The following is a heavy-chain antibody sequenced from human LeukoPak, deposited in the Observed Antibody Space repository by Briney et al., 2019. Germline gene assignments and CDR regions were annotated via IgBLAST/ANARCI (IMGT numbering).Heavy chain of an antibody. CDR3: AGGYSGQTSGNWFDP. CDR1: GGSISSYY. V-gene: IGHV4-59*01. Sequence: SETLSLTCTVSGGSISSYYWSWIRQPPGKGLEWIGYIYYSGSTNYNPSLKSRVTISVDTSKNQFSLKLSSVTAAGTAVYYCAGGYSGQTSGNWFDPWGQGTLVTVSS. D-gene: IGHD5-12*01. J-gene: IGHJ5*02. CDR2: IYYSGST.